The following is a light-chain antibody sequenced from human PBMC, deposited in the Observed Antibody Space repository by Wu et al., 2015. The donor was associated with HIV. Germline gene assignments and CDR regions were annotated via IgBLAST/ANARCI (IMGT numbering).Light chain of an antibody. J-gene: IGKJ1*01. Sequence: EIVLTQSPATLSLSPGERATVSCRASQSVSSYLAWYQQKPGHAPRLLIYDASNRATGIPARFSGSGSGTDFTLTISRLEPEDFAVYYCQQYDTSPPWTFGQGTKVEIK. CDR1: QSVSSY. CDR3: QQYDTSPPWT. CDR2: DAS. V-gene: IGKV3-11*01.